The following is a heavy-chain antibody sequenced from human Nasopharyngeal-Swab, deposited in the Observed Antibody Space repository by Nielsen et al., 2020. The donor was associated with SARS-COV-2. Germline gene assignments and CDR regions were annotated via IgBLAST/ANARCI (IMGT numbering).Heavy chain of an antibody. J-gene: IGHJ6*02. V-gene: IGHV3-30*18. CDR1: GFTFSSYG. Sequence: GESLKISCAASGFTFSSYGMHWVSQAPGKGLEWVAVISYDGSNKYYADSVKGRFNISRDNSKNTLYLQMNSLRAEDTAVYYCAKDGGGFGEPFYGMDVWGQGTTVTVSS. CDR3: AKDGGGFGEPFYGMDV. CDR2: ISYDGSNK. D-gene: IGHD3-10*01.